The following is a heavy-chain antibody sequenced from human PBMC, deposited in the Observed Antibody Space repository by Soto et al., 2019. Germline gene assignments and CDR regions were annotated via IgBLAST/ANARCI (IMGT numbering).Heavy chain of an antibody. D-gene: IGHD6-6*01. CDR2: IPYDGSNK. Sequence: LRLSCAASGFTFSSYAMHWVRQAPGKGLEWVAVIPYDGSNKYYADSVKGRFTISRDNSKNTLYLQMNSLRAEDTAVYYCARPPPSSSYNYFDYWGQGTLVTVSS. V-gene: IGHV3-30-3*01. CDR1: GFTFSSYA. J-gene: IGHJ4*02. CDR3: ARPPPSSSYNYFDY.